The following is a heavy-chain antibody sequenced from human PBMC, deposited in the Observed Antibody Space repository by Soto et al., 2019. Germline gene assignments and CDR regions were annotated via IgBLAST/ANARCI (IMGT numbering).Heavy chain of an antibody. J-gene: IGHJ4*02. CDR2: IHYSGST. CDR3: ARNPKDFWNGYYFDS. Sequence: SETLSLTCSVSGGTISAYYWNWIRQSPGKGLEWIGYIHYSGSTSYNRSLESRVIISLNPSKTQFSLKLSSVTAADTAFYYCARNPKDFWNGYYFDSWGQGTLVTVSS. D-gene: IGHD3-3*01. CDR1: GGTISAYY. V-gene: IGHV4-59*01.